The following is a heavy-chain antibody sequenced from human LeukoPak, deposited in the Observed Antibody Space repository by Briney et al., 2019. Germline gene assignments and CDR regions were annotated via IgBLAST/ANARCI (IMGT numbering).Heavy chain of an antibody. CDR3: ARGDYSSSWYEYNWFDP. CDR2: MSTSGST. Sequence: SQTLSLTCTVSGDSISSTIYYWSWIRQPAGKGLEWIGRMSTSGSTSYNPSLKSRVTISVDTSKNQFSLNLNSVTAADTAVYYCARGDYSSSWYEYNWFDPWGQGTLVTVSS. J-gene: IGHJ5*02. CDR1: GDSISSTIYY. V-gene: IGHV4-61*02. D-gene: IGHD6-13*01.